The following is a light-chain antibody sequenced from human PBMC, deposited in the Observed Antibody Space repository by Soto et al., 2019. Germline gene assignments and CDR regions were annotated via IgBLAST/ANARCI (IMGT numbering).Light chain of an antibody. CDR3: QHYNSYSEA. Sequence: DIQLTQSPSSLSASVGDRVTITCRASETIARYLNWYQQKPGKAPNLLIYAASTLKSGFPSRFSGTGSGTDFTLTISSLQPDDFATYYCQHYNSYSEAFGQGTKVDIK. CDR2: AAS. V-gene: IGKV1-39*01. J-gene: IGKJ1*01. CDR1: ETIARY.